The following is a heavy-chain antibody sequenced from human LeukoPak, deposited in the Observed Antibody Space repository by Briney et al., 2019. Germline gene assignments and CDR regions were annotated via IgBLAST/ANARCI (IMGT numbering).Heavy chain of an antibody. CDR1: GDSVSSNSAA. CDR2: TYYRSKWYN. CDR3: ARSTYYYGSGSSTALYY. V-gene: IGHV6-1*01. D-gene: IGHD3-10*01. J-gene: IGHJ4*02. Sequence: SQTLSLTCAISGDSVSSNSAAWNWIRQSPSRGLEWLGRTYYRSKWYNDYAVSVKSRITINPDTSKNQFSLQLNSVTPEDTAVYYCARSTYYYGSGSSTALYYWGQGTLVTVSS.